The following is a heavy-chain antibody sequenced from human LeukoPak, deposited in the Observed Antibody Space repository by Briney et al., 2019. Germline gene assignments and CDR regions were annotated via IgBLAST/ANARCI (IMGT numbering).Heavy chain of an antibody. J-gene: IGHJ4*02. CDR1: GGSISSYY. D-gene: IGHD3-16*01. CDR2: IYYSGSA. V-gene: IGHV4-59*01. CDR3: ARVKIKRSYFDY. Sequence: SETLSLTCTVSGGSISSYYWSWIRQPPGKGLEWIGYIYYSGSANYNPSLKSRVTISVDTSKNQFSLKLSSVTAADTAVYYCARVKIKRSYFDYWGQGTLVTASS.